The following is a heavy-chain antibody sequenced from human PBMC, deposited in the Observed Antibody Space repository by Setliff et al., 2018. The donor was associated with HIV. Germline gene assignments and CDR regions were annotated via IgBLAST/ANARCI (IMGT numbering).Heavy chain of an antibody. Sequence: SETLSFTCTVSGASIRTGSYYWGWIRQPPGKGLEWIGTNYYSGTTYYNPSVKSRVTISVDTSKNQFSLNLTSVTATDTAVYYCASRPYSYDYSGRVFDFWGQGALVTVSS. CDR1: GASIRTGSYY. CDR3: ASRPYSYDYSGRVFDF. CDR2: NYYSGTT. D-gene: IGHD3-22*01. J-gene: IGHJ4*02. V-gene: IGHV4-39*01.